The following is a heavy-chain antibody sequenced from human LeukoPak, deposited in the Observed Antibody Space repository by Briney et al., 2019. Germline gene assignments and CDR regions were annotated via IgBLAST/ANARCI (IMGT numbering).Heavy chain of an antibody. CDR3: AHSHIGSAFDY. D-gene: IGHD1-26*01. Sequence: SGPTLANPTQTLTLTCTFSGFPLRTSAVGVGWIRQPPGKALEWLPLIYWDDYKRYSPSLKSRLTITKDTSKNQVVLTVTNMDPVDTATYYCAHSHIGSAFDYWGQGTLVTVSS. V-gene: IGHV2-5*02. CDR2: IYWDDYK. CDR1: GFPLRTSAVG. J-gene: IGHJ4*02.